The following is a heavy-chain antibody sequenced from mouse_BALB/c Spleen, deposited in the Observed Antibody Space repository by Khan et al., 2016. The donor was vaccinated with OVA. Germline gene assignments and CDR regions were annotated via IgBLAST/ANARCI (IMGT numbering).Heavy chain of an antibody. CDR1: GDSITSGY. CDR3: ACELRGFAY. D-gene: IGHD1-1*01. J-gene: IGHJ3*01. Sequence: EVQLQESGPSLVKPSQTLSLTCSVTGDSITSGYWNWIRKFPGNKLEYMGYISYSGNSYYNPSLKSRISVTRDTSKTQYYLQLNSVTPEDTATYYCACELRGFAYWGQGTLVTVSA. CDR2: ISYSGNS. V-gene: IGHV3-8*02.